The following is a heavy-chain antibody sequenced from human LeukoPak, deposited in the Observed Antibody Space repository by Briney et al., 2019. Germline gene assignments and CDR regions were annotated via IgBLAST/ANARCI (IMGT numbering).Heavy chain of an antibody. CDR3: AGVRVLTTVTPSYYFDY. V-gene: IGHV4-59*01. CDR2: IYYSGST. D-gene: IGHD4-17*01. J-gene: IGHJ4*02. Sequence: SETLSLTCTVSGGSISSYYWSWIRQPPGKGLEWIGYIYYSGSTNYNPSLKSRVTISVDTSKNQFSLKLSSVTAADTVVYYCAGVRVLTTVTPSYYFDYWGQGTLVTISS. CDR1: GGSISSYY.